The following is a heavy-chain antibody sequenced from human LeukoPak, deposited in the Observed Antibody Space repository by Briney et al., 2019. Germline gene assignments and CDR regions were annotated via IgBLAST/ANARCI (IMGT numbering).Heavy chain of an antibody. D-gene: IGHD3-10*01. CDR3: AREITMVRGVQNWFDP. V-gene: IGHV1-69*04. J-gene: IGHJ5*02. CDR1: GGTFSSYA. CDR2: IIPIFGIA. Sequence: ASVNLSCKASGGTFSSYAISCVRQAPGQGLEWMGRIIPIFGIANHAQKFQGRVTITADKSTSTAYMELSSLRSEDTAVYYCAREITMVRGVQNWFDPWGQGTLVTVSS.